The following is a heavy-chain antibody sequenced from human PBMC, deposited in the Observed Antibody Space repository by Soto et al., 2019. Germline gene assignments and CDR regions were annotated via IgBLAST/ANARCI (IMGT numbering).Heavy chain of an antibody. D-gene: IGHD2-21*02. CDR2: ISGSGSRT. Sequence: EMQVLESGGGLVQPGGSLRLSCVASGFTFRSYAMSWVRQAPGKGLEWVSGISGSGSRTYYADSVKGRFTISRDNSKSPLYVQMKSLRVEDTAVYFCAKDEDGDLESGFDYWGLGTLVTVSS. V-gene: IGHV3-23*01. CDR1: GFTFRSYA. CDR3: AKDEDGDLESGFDY. J-gene: IGHJ4*02.